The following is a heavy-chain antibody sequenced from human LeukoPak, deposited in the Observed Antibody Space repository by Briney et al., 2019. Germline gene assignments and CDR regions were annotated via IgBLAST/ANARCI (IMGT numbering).Heavy chain of an antibody. CDR1: GFTFSTYD. CDR3: AGYGHYPY. Sequence: GGSLRLSCAASGFTFSTYDMHWVRQAPGEGLEWVSYFGNSGTIYYADSVKGRFTISRDNSKNSLYLQMNSLRVEDTAVYYCAGYGHYPYWGRGPLVSVSS. J-gene: IGHJ4*02. CDR2: FGNSGTI. V-gene: IGHV3-48*01. D-gene: IGHD5-12*01.